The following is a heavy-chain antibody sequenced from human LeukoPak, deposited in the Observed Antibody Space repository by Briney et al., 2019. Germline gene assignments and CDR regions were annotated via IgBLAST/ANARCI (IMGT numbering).Heavy chain of an antibody. J-gene: IGHJ6*02. CDR1: GYTLTELS. Sequence: ASVKVSYKVSGYTLTELSMHWVRQAPGKGLEWMGGFDPEDGETIYAQKFQGRVTMTEDTSTDTAYMELSSLRSEDTAVYYCARDLRYCSGGSCFSAEYYYYYYGMDVWGQGTTVTVSS. CDR3: ARDLRYCSGGSCFSAEYYYYYYGMDV. D-gene: IGHD2-15*01. CDR2: FDPEDGET. V-gene: IGHV1-24*01.